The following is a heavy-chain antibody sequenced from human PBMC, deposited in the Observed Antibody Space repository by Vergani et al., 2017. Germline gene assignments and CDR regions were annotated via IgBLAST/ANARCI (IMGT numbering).Heavy chain of an antibody. CDR1: GYTFTGYY. Sequence: QVQLVQSGAEVKKPGASVKVSCKASGYTFTGYYMHWVRQAPGQGLEWMGWINPNSGGTNYAQKLQGRVTMTRDTSISTAYMELSRLRSDDTAVYYGARPGEDSSWYGFDAFDLWGQGTMVTVSS. CDR3: ARPGEDSSWYGFDAFDL. D-gene: IGHD6-13*01. CDR2: INPNSGGT. J-gene: IGHJ3*01. V-gene: IGHV1-2*02.